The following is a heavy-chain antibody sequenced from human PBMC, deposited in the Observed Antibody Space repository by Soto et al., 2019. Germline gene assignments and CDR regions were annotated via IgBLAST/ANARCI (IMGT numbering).Heavy chain of an antibody. D-gene: IGHD3-16*01. CDR1: GFTFTPFG. V-gene: IGHV3-30*18. CDR2: ITYDGSKK. J-gene: IGHJ5*02. Sequence: QVQLVEFGGGGGQPGRSLRLSSAASGFTFTPFGIHWVRQAPGKGLECVAVITYDGSKKYSDSVKGRFTIFRDTSEHVFYLQKNSLRTDDTAVYYCAKGPKNWDDSNWYDPWGQGTLVTVSS. CDR3: AKGPKNWDDSNWYDP.